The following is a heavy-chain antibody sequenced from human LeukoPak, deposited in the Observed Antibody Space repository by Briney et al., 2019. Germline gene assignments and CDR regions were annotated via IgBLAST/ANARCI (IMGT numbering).Heavy chain of an antibody. D-gene: IGHD3-9*01. CDR1: GFTFSSYA. CDR3: AKDSPVNYDILTGYIDY. Sequence: PGGSLRLSCAASGFTFSSYAMSWVRQAPGKGLEWVSAISGSGGSTYYADSVKGRFTISRDNSKNTLYLQMNSLRAEDTAVYYCAKDSPVNYDILTGYIDYWGQGTLVTVSS. J-gene: IGHJ4*02. V-gene: IGHV3-23*01. CDR2: ISGSGGST.